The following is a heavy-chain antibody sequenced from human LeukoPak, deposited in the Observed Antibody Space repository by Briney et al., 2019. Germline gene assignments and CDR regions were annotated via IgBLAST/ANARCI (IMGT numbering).Heavy chain of an antibody. CDR2: ISAYNGNT. Sequence: RASVKVSCKASGYTFTSYDINWVRQATGQGLEWMGWISAYNGNTNYAQNLQGRVTMTTDTSTTTAYMELRSLNSDDTAVYYCARWGRNFDDWFDPWGQGTLVTVSS. J-gene: IGHJ5*02. V-gene: IGHV1-18*01. CDR3: ARWGRNFDDWFDP. D-gene: IGHD3-9*01. CDR1: GYTFTSYD.